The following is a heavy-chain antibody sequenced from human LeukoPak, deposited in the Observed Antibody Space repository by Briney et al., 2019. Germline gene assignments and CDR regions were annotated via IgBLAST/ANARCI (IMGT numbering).Heavy chain of an antibody. Sequence: GGSLRLSCAASGFTFSSYWMSWVRQAPGKGLEWVAFIRYDGSNKYYADSVKGRFTISRDNSKNTLYLQMNSLRAEDTAVYYCAKEAGYGGFYYMDVWGKGTTVTISS. CDR1: GFTFSSYW. J-gene: IGHJ6*03. D-gene: IGHD4-23*01. V-gene: IGHV3-30*02. CDR3: AKEAGYGGFYYMDV. CDR2: IRYDGSNK.